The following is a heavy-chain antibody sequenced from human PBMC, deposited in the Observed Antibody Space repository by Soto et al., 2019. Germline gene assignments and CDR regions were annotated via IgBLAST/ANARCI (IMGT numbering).Heavy chain of an antibody. D-gene: IGHD7-27*01. V-gene: IGHV3-9*01. J-gene: IGHJ4*02. CDR2: ITWNSDII. Sequence: EVELVESGGGLVQPGRSLRLSCTTSGFTFDDYAMHWVRQAPGKGLEWVSGITWNSDIIDYADSVKGRFTVSRDNAKNSLYLQMNSLRAEDTALYHCAKELGPAPSFDFWGQGTLVTVSS. CDR3: AKELGPAPSFDF. CDR1: GFTFDDYA.